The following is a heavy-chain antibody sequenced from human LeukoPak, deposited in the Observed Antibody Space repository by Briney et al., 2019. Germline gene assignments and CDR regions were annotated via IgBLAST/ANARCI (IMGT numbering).Heavy chain of an antibody. CDR2: ISYDGSNK. V-gene: IGHV3-30-3*01. CDR3: AKGLIEMVGGGHVGVYYYFGMDV. CDR1: GFTFSSYA. D-gene: IGHD3-10*01. J-gene: IGHJ6*04. Sequence: GGSLRLSCAASGFTFSSYAMHWVRQTPGKGLEWVAVISYDGSNKYYADSVKGRFTISRDNSENTLYLQLHSLRAEDTAVYYCAKGLIEMVGGGHVGVYYYFGMDVWGKGTTVTVST.